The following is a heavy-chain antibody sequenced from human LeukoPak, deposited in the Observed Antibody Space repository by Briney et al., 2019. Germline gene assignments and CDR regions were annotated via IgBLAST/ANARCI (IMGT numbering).Heavy chain of an antibody. CDR3: AGGYVHRQYDY. Sequence: PSETLSLTCTVSGGSISSYYWSWIRQPPGKGLEWIGYIYYSGSTNYNPSLKSRVTISVDTSKNQFSLKLSSVTAPDTAVYYCAGGYVHRQYDYWGQGTLVTVSS. V-gene: IGHV4-59*01. J-gene: IGHJ4*02. CDR2: IYYSGST. D-gene: IGHD5-12*01. CDR1: GGSISSYY.